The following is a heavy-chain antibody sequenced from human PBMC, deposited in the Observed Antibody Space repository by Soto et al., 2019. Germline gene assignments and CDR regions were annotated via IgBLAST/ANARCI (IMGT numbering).Heavy chain of an antibody. CDR1: GFTFSNYW. J-gene: IGHJ4*02. Sequence: EVQLVESGGGLVQPGGSLRLSCAASGFTFSNYWMHWVRQAPGKGLVWVSRINSDGSTTSHADSVKGRFTISRDHAKNTLYPQMNSLSAEDTAVYYCARLPGYSTGWTPFDFWGQGTKVTVSS. V-gene: IGHV3-74*01. CDR2: INSDGSTT. D-gene: IGHD6-19*01. CDR3: ARLPGYSTGWTPFDF.